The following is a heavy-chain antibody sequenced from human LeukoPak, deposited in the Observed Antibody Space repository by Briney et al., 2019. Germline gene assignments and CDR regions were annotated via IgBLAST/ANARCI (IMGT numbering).Heavy chain of an antibody. Sequence: ASVKVSCKASGYTFTSYGISWVRQAPGQGLEWMGWISAYNGNTNYAQELQGRVTMTTDTSTSTAYMELRSLRSDDTAVYYCAREGDTAMGVVYYFDYWGQGTLVTVSS. CDR2: ISAYNGNT. J-gene: IGHJ4*02. D-gene: IGHD5-18*01. CDR3: AREGDTAMGVVYYFDY. CDR1: GYTFTSYG. V-gene: IGHV1-18*01.